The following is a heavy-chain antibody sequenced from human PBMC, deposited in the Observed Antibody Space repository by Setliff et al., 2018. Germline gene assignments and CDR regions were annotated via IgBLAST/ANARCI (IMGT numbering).Heavy chain of an antibody. CDR1: GFTFDNYW. Sequence: TGGSLRLSCVASGFTFDNYWMGWVRQPPGKGLEWVASIKPDGSETYYVDSVKGRFTVSRDNPKNSLYLQMSSLRAEDTAIYYCTRGMYSSRWYDYRAFDIWGQGTTVTVSS. V-gene: IGHV3-7*03. CDR2: IKPDGSET. D-gene: IGHD6-13*01. CDR3: TRGMYSSRWYDYRAFDI. J-gene: IGHJ3*02.